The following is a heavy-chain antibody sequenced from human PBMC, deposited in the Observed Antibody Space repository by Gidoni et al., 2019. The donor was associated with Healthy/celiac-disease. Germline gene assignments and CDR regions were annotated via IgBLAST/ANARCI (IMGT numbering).Heavy chain of an antibody. J-gene: IGHJ5*02. Sequence: QVQLVQSGAEVQMPGASVKVSCKASGYTFTSYAMPWVRQAPGQRLEWMGWINAGNGNTKYAQKFQGRVTISRDTTASTAYMELSSLRSEDAAVYYCARAELLGFGEFKNWFDPWGQGTLVTVSS. CDR1: GYTFTSYA. CDR3: ARAELLGFGEFKNWFDP. D-gene: IGHD3-10*01. V-gene: IGHV1-3*01. CDR2: INAGNGNT.